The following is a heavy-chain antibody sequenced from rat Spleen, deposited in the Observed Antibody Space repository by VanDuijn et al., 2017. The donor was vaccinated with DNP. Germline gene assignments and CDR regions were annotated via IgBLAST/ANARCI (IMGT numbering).Heavy chain of an antibody. J-gene: IGHJ1*01. CDR1: GFTFSDFY. V-gene: IGHV5-22*01. D-gene: IGHD1-4*01. CDR2: IIYEGSST. Sequence: EVQLVESGGGLVQPGRSLKLSCAASGFTFSDFYMAWVRQAPKKGLEWVASIIYEGSSTYYGDSVKGRFTISRDNARSTLYLQMNSLRSEDTATYYCARHRYPLYYFDFWGPGTMVTVSS. CDR3: ARHRYPLYYFDF.